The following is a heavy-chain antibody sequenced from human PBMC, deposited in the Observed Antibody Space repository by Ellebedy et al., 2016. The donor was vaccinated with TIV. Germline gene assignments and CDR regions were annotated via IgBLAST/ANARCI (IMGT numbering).Heavy chain of an antibody. CDR1: GFTFSSYA. Sequence: GESLKISXAASGFTFSSYAMSWVRQAPGKGLEWVSAISGSGGSTYYADSVKGRFTISRDNSKNTLYLQMNSLRAEDTAVYYCAKGLVVVAATLGDYWGQGTLVTVSS. CDR2: ISGSGGST. J-gene: IGHJ4*02. CDR3: AKGLVVVAATLGDY. V-gene: IGHV3-23*01. D-gene: IGHD2-15*01.